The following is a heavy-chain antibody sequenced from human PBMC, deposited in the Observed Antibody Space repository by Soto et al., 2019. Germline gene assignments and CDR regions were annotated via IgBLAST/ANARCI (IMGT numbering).Heavy chain of an antibody. CDR3: AREAIVVVPAAKPYYDFWSGYFGY. CDR2: IKQDGSEK. CDR1: GFTFSSYW. Sequence: GGSLRLSCAASGFTFSSYWMSWVRQAPGKGLEWVANIKQDGSEKYYVDSVKGRFTISRDNAKNSLYLQMNSLRAEDTAVYYCAREAIVVVPAAKPYYDFWSGYFGYWGQGTLVTVSS. D-gene: IGHD3-3*01. J-gene: IGHJ4*02. V-gene: IGHV3-7*01.